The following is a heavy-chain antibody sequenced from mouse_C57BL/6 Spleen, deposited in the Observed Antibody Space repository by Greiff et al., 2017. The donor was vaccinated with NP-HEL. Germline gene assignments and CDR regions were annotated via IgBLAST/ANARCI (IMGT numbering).Heavy chain of an antibody. D-gene: IGHD2-4*01. J-gene: IGHJ3*01. CDR2: ISYDGSN. CDR1: GYSITSGYY. V-gene: IGHV3-6*01. Sequence: VQLKESGPGLVKPSQSLSLTCSVTGYSITSGYYWNWIRQFPGNKLEWMGYISYDGSNNYNPSLKNRISITRDTSKNQFFLKLNSVTTEDTATYYCAREGGDYDLAYWGQGTLVTVSA. CDR3: AREGGDYDLAY.